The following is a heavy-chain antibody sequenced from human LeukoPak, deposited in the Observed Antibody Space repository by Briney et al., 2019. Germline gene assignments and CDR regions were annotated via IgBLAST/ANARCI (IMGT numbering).Heavy chain of an antibody. CDR2: IYYSGST. CDR3: ASRMYYFDY. V-gene: IGHV4-39*01. J-gene: IGHJ4*02. Sequence: SETLSLTCTVSGGSISSSSYYWGWIRQPPGKGLEWIGSIYYSGSTYYNPSLKSRVTISVDTSKNQFSLKLSSVTAADTAVYYCASRMYYFDYWGQGTLVTVSS. CDR1: GGSISSSSYY.